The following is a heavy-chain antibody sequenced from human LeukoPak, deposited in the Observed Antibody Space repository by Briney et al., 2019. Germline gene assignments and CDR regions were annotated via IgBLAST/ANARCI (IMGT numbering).Heavy chain of an antibody. D-gene: IGHD2-15*01. J-gene: IGHJ4*02. CDR1: GYTFTSYD. Sequence: ASVKVSCKASGYTFTSYDINWVRQATGQGLEWMGWMNPNSGNTGYAQKFQGRVTITRNSPISTAYMELSSLRSEDTAVYYCARAGYCSGGICYSVAFDYWGQGTLVTVSS. V-gene: IGHV1-8*03. CDR3: ARAGYCSGGICYSVAFDY. CDR2: MNPNSGNT.